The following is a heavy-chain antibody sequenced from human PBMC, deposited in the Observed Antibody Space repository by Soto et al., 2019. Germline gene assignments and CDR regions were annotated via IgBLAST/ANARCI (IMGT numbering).Heavy chain of an antibody. V-gene: IGHV3-23*01. CDR1: VGSGFTFTDYA. J-gene: IGHJ3*01. D-gene: IGHD3-10*01. Sequence: EVQLLESGGGLVQPGGSLRLSCVASVGSGFTFTDYAMAWVRQAPEKWLEWVSGISGSDYRTYYADSVKGRFTISRDNSKNTLFLQMNSLRAEDTAIYYCVGDYGGLEGFDVWGQGTMVTVSS. CDR3: VGDYGGLEGFDV. CDR2: ISGSDYRT.